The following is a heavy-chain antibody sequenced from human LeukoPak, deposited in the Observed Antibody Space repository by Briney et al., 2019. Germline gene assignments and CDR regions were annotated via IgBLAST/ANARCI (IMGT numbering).Heavy chain of an antibody. CDR3: GRGGLTGQMAAFDY. D-gene: IGHD3-9*01. CDR2: INSDGGST. CDR1: GFTFSSYW. Sequence: GGSLRLSCAASGFTFSSYWMHWVRQAPGEGLEWVSRINSDGGSTTYADSVKGRFTISRDNAKNTMYLQMSSLRADDSAVYYCGRGGLTGQMAAFDYWGQGALVTVST. V-gene: IGHV3-74*01. J-gene: IGHJ4*02.